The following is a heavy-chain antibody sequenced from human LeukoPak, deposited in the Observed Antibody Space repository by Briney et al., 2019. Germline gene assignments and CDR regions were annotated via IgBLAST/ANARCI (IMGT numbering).Heavy chain of an antibody. V-gene: IGHV3-23*01. J-gene: IGHJ4*02. Sequence: GGSLRLSCVASGFTFSSYATSWVRQAPGKGLEWVSAISGSGGSTYYADSVKGRFTISRDNSKNTLYLQMNSLRAEDTAVYYCAKEYCSSTSCYIVDYWGQGTLVTVSS. CDR1: GFTFSSYA. CDR2: ISGSGGST. D-gene: IGHD2-2*02. CDR3: AKEYCSSTSCYIVDY.